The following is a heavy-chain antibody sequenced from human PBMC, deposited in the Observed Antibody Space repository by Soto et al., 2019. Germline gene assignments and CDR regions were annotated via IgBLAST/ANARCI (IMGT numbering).Heavy chain of an antibody. CDR3: ARVAMIARGGFDP. J-gene: IGHJ5*02. D-gene: IGHD3-22*01. CDR2: IYYSGST. V-gene: IGHV4-61*01. Sequence: SETLSLTCTVSGGSVSSGSYYWSWIRQPPGKGLEWIGYIYYSGSTNYNPSLKSRVTISVDTSKNQFSLKLSSVTAADTAVYYCARVAMIARGGFDPWGQGTLVTVSS. CDR1: GGSVSSGSYY.